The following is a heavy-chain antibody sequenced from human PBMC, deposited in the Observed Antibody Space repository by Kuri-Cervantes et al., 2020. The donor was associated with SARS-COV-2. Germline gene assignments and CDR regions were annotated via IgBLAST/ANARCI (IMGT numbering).Heavy chain of an antibody. D-gene: IGHD3-3*01. Sequence: SETLSLTCTVSGGSISRYYWSWIRQPPGKGLEWIGNIYYSGSTNYNPSLKSRVTISVDTSKNQFSLKLSSVTAADTAVYYCARVAQFLEWTPSPFAFDIWGQGTMVTVSS. CDR2: IYYSGST. V-gene: IGHV4-59*01. CDR1: GGSISRYY. CDR3: ARVAQFLEWTPSPFAFDI. J-gene: IGHJ3*02.